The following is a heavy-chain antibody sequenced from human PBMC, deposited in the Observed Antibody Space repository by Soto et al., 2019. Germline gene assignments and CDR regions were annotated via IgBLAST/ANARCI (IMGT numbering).Heavy chain of an antibody. J-gene: IGHJ6*02. D-gene: IGHD1-26*01. CDR2: INPNSGGT. Sequence: QVQLVQSGAEVKKPGASVKVSCKASGYTFTGYNMHWVRQAPGQGLEWMGWINPNSGGTKYAQKFQGWVTMTRDTSISTAYMELSRLRSDDTAVYYCARDTRFSGSYYSYYGMDVWGQGTTVTVSS. V-gene: IGHV1-2*04. CDR1: GYTFTGYN. CDR3: ARDTRFSGSYYSYYGMDV.